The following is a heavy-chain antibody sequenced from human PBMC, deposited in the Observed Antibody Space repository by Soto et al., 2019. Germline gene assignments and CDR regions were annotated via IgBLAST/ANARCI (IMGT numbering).Heavy chain of an antibody. CDR1: GGFVSSGNYY. CDR3: ARVERGTTTTVVDAFDI. D-gene: IGHD4-4*01. V-gene: IGHV4-61*01. Sequence: SETLSLTCAVYGGFVSSGNYYWSWIRQPPGKGLEWIGEMSHSGGTHFNPSLKSRVTISVDTSKNQFSLKMTSVTAADTALYYCARVERGTTTTVVDAFDIWGPGTMVTVS. J-gene: IGHJ3*02. CDR2: MSHSGGT.